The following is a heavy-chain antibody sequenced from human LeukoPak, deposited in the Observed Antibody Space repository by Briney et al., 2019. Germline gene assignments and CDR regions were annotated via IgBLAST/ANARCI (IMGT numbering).Heavy chain of an antibody. D-gene: IGHD3-10*01. CDR1: GFTFSSYA. CDR2: ISGGGDNT. J-gene: IGHJ4*02. V-gene: IGHV3-23*01. CDR3: AREDIPMVLSLDH. Sequence: PGGSLTLSCPASGFTFSSYAMSWVRQAPGKGLEWVAAISGGGDNTYYAYSVRGRFIVSRDNSKNALYVQMSSLRAEDTAVYYCAREDIPMVLSLDHWGQGTLVTVSS.